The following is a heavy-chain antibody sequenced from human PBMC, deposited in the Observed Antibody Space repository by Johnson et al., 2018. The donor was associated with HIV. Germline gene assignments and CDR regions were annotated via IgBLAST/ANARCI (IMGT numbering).Heavy chain of an antibody. J-gene: IGHJ3*02. CDR2: IGTAGDT. V-gene: IGHV3-13*01. Sequence: EVQLLESGGGLVKPGGSLRLSCAASGFTFSSYDMHWVRQATGKGLEWVSAIGTAGDTYYPGSVKGRFTISRDNSKNTLYLQMNSLRAEDTAVYYCARDDYRHAFDIWGQGTMVTVSS. D-gene: IGHD4-11*01. CDR3: ARDDYRHAFDI. CDR1: GFTFSSYD.